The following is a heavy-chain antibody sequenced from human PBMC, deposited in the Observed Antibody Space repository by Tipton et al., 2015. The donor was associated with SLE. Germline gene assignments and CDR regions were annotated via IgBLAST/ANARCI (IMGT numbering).Heavy chain of an antibody. Sequence: TLSLTCTVSGGSISSSSYYWGWIRQPPGKGLEWIGYIYYSGSTNYNPSLKSRVTISVDTSKNQFSLKLSSVTAADTAVYYCARQKQLGGYYFDYWGQGTLVTVSS. CDR1: GGSISSSSYY. CDR3: ARQKQLGGYYFDY. CDR2: IYYSGST. V-gene: IGHV4-61*05. D-gene: IGHD6-6*01. J-gene: IGHJ4*02.